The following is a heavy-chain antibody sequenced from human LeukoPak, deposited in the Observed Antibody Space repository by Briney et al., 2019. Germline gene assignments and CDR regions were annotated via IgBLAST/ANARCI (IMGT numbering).Heavy chain of an antibody. D-gene: IGHD3-10*01. V-gene: IGHV3-23*01. J-gene: IGHJ4*02. CDR2: ISGSGHNT. Sequence: GGSLRLSCAASGFTFSSYAMTWVRQAPGKGLEWVSAISGSGHNTYYADSVKGRFTTSRDNSKNTVYLQMNSLRAEDTALYYCAKWREGTMVYFDYWGQGTLVTVSS. CDR1: GFTFSSYA. CDR3: AKWREGTMVYFDY.